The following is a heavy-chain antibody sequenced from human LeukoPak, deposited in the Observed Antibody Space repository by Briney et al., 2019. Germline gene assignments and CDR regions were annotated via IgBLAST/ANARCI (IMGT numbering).Heavy chain of an antibody. CDR2: IIPIFGTA. CDR3: ARDLSISSTSCPSH. J-gene: IGHJ4*02. CDR1: GGTFSSYT. D-gene: IGHD2-2*01. V-gene: IGHV1-69*13. Sequence: GASVKVSCKASGGTFSSYTISWVRQAPGQGLEWMGGIIPIFGTANYAQKFRGRVTITADESTSTAYMELSSLRSEDTAVYYCARDLSISSTSCPSHWGQGTLVTVSS.